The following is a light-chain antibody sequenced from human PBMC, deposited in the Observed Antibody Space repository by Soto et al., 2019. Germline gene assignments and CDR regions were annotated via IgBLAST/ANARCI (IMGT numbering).Light chain of an antibody. CDR1: QRLNSD. CDR2: GAS. CDR3: QQYNSWPLT. V-gene: IGKV3-15*01. Sequence: ETVMTQSPATLSMSPGERATLSCRASQRLNSDLAWYQQKPGQAPRILIYGASTRATGIPGRFSGSGSGTEFTLTISSLQSEDFAVYYCQQYNSWPLTFGGGTKVDI. J-gene: IGKJ4*01.